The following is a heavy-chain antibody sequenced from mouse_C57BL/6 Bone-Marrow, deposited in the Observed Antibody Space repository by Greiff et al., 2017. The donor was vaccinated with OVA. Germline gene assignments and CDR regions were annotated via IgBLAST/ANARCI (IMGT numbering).Heavy chain of an antibody. CDR3: ARGFTTVVATGAMDY. J-gene: IGHJ4*01. Sequence: VKLQQPGAELVKPGASVKLSCKASGYTFTSYWMHWVKQRPGRGLEWIGRIDPNSGGTKYNEKFKSKATLTVDKPSSTAYMQLSSLTSEDSAVYYCARGFTTVVATGAMDYWGQGTSVTVSS. CDR1: GYTFTSYW. V-gene: IGHV1-72*01. D-gene: IGHD1-1*01. CDR2: IDPNSGGT.